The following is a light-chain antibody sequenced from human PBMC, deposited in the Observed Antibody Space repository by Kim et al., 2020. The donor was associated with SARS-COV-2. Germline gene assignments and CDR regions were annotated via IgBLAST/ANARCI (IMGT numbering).Light chain of an antibody. Sequence: EIVLTQSPGTLSLSPGERATLSCRASQNVTTNLAWYQQKPGQAPRLLIYGASTRATDIADRFSGSGSGTDFTLTISRLEAEDFAVYYCQQYSSPPRTFGQGTKLEI. CDR2: GAS. V-gene: IGKV3-20*01. CDR3: QQYSSPPRT. J-gene: IGKJ2*01. CDR1: QNVTTN.